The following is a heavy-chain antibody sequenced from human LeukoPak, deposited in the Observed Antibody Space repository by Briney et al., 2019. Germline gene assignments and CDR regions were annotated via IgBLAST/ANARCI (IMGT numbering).Heavy chain of an antibody. CDR2: IYHSGST. V-gene: IGHV4-38-2*02. CDR3: ASQVPRGYSGYGGRSSYFDY. CDR1: GYSISSGYY. J-gene: IGHJ4*02. D-gene: IGHD5-12*01. Sequence: PSETLSLTCTVSGYSISSGYYWGWIRQPPGKGLEWIGSIYHSGSTYYNPSLKSRVTISVDTSKNQFSLKLSSVTAADTAVYYCASQVPRGYSGYGGRSSYFDYWGQGTLVTVSS.